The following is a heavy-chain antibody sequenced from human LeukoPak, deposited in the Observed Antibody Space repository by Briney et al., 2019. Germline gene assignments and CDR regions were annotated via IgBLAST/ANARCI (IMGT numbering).Heavy chain of an antibody. CDR2: IIPILGIA. D-gene: IGHD2-2*01. J-gene: IGHJ4*02. V-gene: IGHV1-69*04. Sequence: SVKVSCKASGGTFSSYAISWVQQAPGQGLEWMGRIIPILGIANYAQKFQGRVTITADKFTSTAYMELRSLRSEDTAVYYCARDRGRYCSSTSCYDFDYWGQGTLVTVSS. CDR1: GGTFSSYA. CDR3: ARDRGRYCSSTSCYDFDY.